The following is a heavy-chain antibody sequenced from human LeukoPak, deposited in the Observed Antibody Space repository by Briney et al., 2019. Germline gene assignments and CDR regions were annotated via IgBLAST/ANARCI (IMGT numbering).Heavy chain of an antibody. Sequence: GASVKVSCKVSGYTLTELSMHWVRQAPGKGLEWMGGFDPEDGETIYAQKFQGRVTMTEDTSTDTAYMELSSLRSEDTAVYYCARAKAVAGTQDGYYYYYYMDVWGKGTTVTVSS. J-gene: IGHJ6*03. CDR1: GYTLTELS. D-gene: IGHD6-19*01. CDR3: ARAKAVAGTQDGYYYYYYMDV. V-gene: IGHV1-24*01. CDR2: FDPEDGET.